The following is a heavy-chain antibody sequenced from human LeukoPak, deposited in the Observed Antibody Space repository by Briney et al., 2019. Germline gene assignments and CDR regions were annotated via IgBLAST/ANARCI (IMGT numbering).Heavy chain of an antibody. J-gene: IGHJ4*02. CDR1: GGSISSGGYY. CDR3: ARDSHGYSSSSHLGY. Sequence: PSQTLPLTCTVSGGSISSGGYYWSWIRQHPGKGLEWNGYVYYSGSTYYNPSLKSRVTISVDPSENQFSLKLSSVTAADTAVYYCARDSHGYSSSSHLGYWGQGTLVTVSS. V-gene: IGHV4-31*03. CDR2: VYYSGST. D-gene: IGHD6-6*01.